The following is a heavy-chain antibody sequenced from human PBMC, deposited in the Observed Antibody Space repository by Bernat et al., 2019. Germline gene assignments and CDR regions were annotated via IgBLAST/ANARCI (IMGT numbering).Heavy chain of an antibody. CDR2: INSDGSST. D-gene: IGHD1-26*01. J-gene: IGHJ4*02. Sequence: EVQLVESGGGLVQPGGSLRLSCAASGFTFSSYWMHWVRQAPGKGLVWVSRINSDGSSTSYAGSVKGRFTISRDNAKNTLYLQMNSLRAEDTAVYYCARDSGGYGALDYWGQGTLVIVSS. CDR3: ARDSGGYGALDY. CDR1: GFTFSSYW. V-gene: IGHV3-74*01.